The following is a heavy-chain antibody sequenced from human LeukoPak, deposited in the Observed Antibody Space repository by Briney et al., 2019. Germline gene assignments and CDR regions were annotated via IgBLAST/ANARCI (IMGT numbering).Heavy chain of an antibody. CDR3: ARDDGGNSGEFDH. CDR2: VYNRGTT. CDR1: GVSSTSHY. D-gene: IGHD4-23*01. J-gene: IGHJ5*02. Sequence: SETLSLTCSVSGVSSTSHYWSWLRQSPMKGLEWIGSVYNRGTTYYNPSLKSRVTISGDTSKNQLSLRMTYVTTADTAVYFCARDDGGNSGEFDHWGQGTLVTVSS. V-gene: IGHV4-59*11.